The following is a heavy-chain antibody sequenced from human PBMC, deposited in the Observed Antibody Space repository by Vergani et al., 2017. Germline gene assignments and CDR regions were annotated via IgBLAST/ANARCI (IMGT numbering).Heavy chain of an antibody. V-gene: IGHV3-74*01. CDR2: INSDGSST. CDR3: AKGSLTGYYADY. J-gene: IGHJ4*02. D-gene: IGHD3-9*01. Sequence: EVQLVESGGGLVQPGGSLRLSCAASGFTFSSYWMHWVRQAPGKGLVWVSRINSDGSSTSYADSVKGRFTISRDNAKNTLYLQMNSLRAEDTAVYYCAKGSLTGYYADYWGQGTLVTVSS. CDR1: GFTFSSYW.